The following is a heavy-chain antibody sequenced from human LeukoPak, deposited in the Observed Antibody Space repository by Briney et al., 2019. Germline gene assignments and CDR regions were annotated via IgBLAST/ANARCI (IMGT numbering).Heavy chain of an antibody. J-gene: IGHJ4*02. CDR3: AKSTVTTIRSVPQYYFDY. CDR1: GFTFDDYA. D-gene: IGHD4-17*01. Sequence: GGSLRLSCAASGFTFDDYAMHWVRHAPGKGLEWVSGISWNSGSIGYADSVKGRFTISRDNAKNSLYLQMNSLRAEDTALYYCAKSTVTTIRSVPQYYFDYWGQGTLVTVSS. V-gene: IGHV3-9*01. CDR2: ISWNSGSI.